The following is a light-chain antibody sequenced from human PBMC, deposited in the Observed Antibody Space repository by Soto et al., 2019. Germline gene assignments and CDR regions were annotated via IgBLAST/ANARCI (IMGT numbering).Light chain of an antibody. CDR3: SSYTRSGNYV. CDR1: SSDVGGYNY. Sequence: QSALTQPASVSGSPGQSIAISCTGTSSDVGGYNYVSWYQQHPGKAPKLMIYDVNNRPSGVSNRFSGSKSGNTASLTISGLQAEDEADYYCSSYTRSGNYVFGPGTKLTVL. CDR2: DVN. J-gene: IGLJ1*01. V-gene: IGLV2-14*01.